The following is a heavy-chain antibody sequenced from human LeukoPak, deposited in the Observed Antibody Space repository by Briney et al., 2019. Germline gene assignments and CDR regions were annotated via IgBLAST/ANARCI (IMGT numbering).Heavy chain of an antibody. J-gene: IGHJ4*02. CDR2: INPNSGDT. CDR1: GYTFTGYY. V-gene: IGHV1-2*02. D-gene: IGHD3-16*01. CDR3: ATRRGSYRWGTDFDY. Sequence: VASVKVSCKASGYTFTGYYMHWVRQAPGQGLEWMGWINPNSGDTKYAQKFQGRVTMTRDTSISTAYMELSRLRSDDTAVYYCATRRGSYRWGTDFDYWGQGTLVTVSS.